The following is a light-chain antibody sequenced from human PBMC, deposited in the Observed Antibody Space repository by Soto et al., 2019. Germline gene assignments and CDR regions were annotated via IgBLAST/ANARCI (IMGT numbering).Light chain of an antibody. CDR2: END. V-gene: IGLV1-40*01. CDR3: QSYDSSLSGWV. CDR1: SSNIGAGYD. Sequence: QLVLTQPPSVSGAPGQSVTISCTGSSSNIGAGYDVHWYQQLPGTAPKLLIYENDNRPSGVPDRFSGSKSGTSASLAITGLQAEDEADYYCQSYDSSLSGWVFGGGTKLTVL. J-gene: IGLJ3*02.